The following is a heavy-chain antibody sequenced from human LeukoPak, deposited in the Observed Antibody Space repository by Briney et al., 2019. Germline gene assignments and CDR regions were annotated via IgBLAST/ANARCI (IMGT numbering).Heavy chain of an antibody. D-gene: IGHD2-2*01. Sequence: PGGSLRLSCVASGFTFSSYGMHWVRQAPGKGLEWVAVISYDGSHKSFADSVNGRFTISRDNSKNTLYLQMNSLRAEDTAVYYCAKDGSIVVVPAAIFYYYYMDVWGKGTTVTVSS. CDR2: ISYDGSHK. CDR3: AKDGSIVVVPAAIFYYYYMDV. J-gene: IGHJ6*03. V-gene: IGHV3-30*18. CDR1: GFTFSSYG.